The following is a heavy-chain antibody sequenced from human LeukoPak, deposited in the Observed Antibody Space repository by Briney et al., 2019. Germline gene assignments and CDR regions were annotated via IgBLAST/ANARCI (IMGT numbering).Heavy chain of an antibody. CDR2: IRYDGSNK. D-gene: IGHD2-15*01. CDR1: GFTFSSYG. Sequence: PGGSLRLSCAASGFTFSSYGMHWVRQAPGKGLEWVAFIRYDGSNKYYADSVKGRFTISSDNSKNTLYLQMNSLRAKDTAVANCAKDSLRRWGQGTLVNGSS. V-gene: IGHV3-30*02. CDR3: AKDSLRR. J-gene: IGHJ4*02.